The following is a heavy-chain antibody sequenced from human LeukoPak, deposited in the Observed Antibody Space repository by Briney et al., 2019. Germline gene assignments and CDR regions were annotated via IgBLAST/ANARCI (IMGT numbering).Heavy chain of an antibody. D-gene: IGHD2-2*01. CDR1: GYTFTGYY. Sequence: GASVKVSCKASGYTFTGYYMHWVRQAPGQGLEWMGWINPNSGGTNYAQKFQGRVTMTRDTSISTAYMELSRLRSDDTAVYYCAREGGGYCSSTSYPQVGYWGQGTLVTVSS. CDR2: INPNSGGT. V-gene: IGHV1-2*02. J-gene: IGHJ4*02. CDR3: AREGGGYCSSTSYPQVGY.